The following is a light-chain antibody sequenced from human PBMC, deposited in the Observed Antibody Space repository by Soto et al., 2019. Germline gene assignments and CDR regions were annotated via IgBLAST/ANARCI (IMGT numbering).Light chain of an antibody. V-gene: IGLV1-51*02. Sequence: QSVLTQPTSVSAAPGQKVTISCSGSSSNIGNNYVSWYQQLPGTAPKLLMYENNKRPSGIPDRFSGSKSGTSATLGITGLQTGDEADYYCGSWDSGLSVWMFGGGTKVTVL. CDR1: SSNIGNNY. CDR2: ENN. J-gene: IGLJ3*02. CDR3: GSWDSGLSVWM.